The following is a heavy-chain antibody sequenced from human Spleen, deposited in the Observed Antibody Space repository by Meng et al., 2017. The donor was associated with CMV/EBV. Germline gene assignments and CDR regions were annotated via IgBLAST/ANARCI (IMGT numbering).Heavy chain of an antibody. V-gene: IGHV4-34*01. CDR3: ARDGDGYPTDY. CDR2: INHSGST. J-gene: IGHJ4*02. CDR1: GGSFSGYY. Sequence: VHLQQWGAGLLKPSETLSLTCAVYGGSFSGYYWSWIRQPSGKGLEWIGEINHSGSTNYNPSLKSRVTISVDTSKNQFSLKLSSVTAADTAVYYCARDGDGYPTDYWGQGTLVTVSS. D-gene: IGHD5-24*01.